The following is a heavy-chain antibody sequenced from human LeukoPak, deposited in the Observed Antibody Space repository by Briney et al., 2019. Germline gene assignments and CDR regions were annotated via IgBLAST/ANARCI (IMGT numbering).Heavy chain of an antibody. CDR3: ARGPPPDLDY. CDR2: IHPSGST. V-gene: IGHV4-4*07. CDR1: GDSISSYY. J-gene: IGHJ4*02. Sequence: SETLSLTCTVSGDSISSYYWSWIRQPAGKGLEWIGRIHPSGSTNYNPSLKSRVTLSVDTSKNEFSLKPSSVTAADTAVYYCARGPPPDLDYWGRGTLVTVSS.